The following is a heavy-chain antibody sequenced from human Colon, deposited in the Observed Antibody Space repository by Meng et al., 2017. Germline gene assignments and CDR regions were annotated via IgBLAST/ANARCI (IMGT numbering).Heavy chain of an antibody. Sequence: SETLSLTCTVSGGSVSSASHYWSWIRQSPGKGLEWIGHVYHSGDTNYNPSLKSRVTLSIDTSKNQFSLKLTSVTAADTAVYYCAKTSSNWFTSYNGMDVWAKGPRSPSP. D-gene: IGHD6-13*01. J-gene: IGHJ6*02. CDR2: VYHSGDT. CDR1: GGSVSSASHY. CDR3: AKTSSNWFTSYNGMDV. V-gene: IGHV4-61*01.